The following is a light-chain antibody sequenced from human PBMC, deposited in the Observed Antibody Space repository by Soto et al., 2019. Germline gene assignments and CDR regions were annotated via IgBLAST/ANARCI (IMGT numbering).Light chain of an antibody. CDR1: SSNIGSNY. CDR2: RSN. J-gene: IGLJ1*01. CDR3: AAWDDSLSVHYV. V-gene: IGLV1-47*01. Sequence: QSALTQPPSASGTPGQRVTISCSGSSSNIGSNYVYWYQQFPGTAPKLLIYRSNQRASGVPDRFSGSKSGTSASLAISGLRSEDEADYYCAAWDDSLSVHYVFGTGTKVTVL.